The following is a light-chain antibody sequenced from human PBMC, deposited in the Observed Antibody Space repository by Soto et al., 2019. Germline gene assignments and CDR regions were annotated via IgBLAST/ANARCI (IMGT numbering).Light chain of an antibody. CDR2: GAS. Sequence: DIVLTQSPGTLSLSPGERATLSCRASQSVTSSYLAWYQQKPGQAPRLLIYGASSRATGIPDRFSGSGSGTDFTLTIRRLEPEDFAVYYCQQYTDWPPAWTFGQGTNVDNK. CDR1: QSVTSSY. J-gene: IGKJ1*01. CDR3: QQYTDWPPAWT. V-gene: IGKV3-20*01.